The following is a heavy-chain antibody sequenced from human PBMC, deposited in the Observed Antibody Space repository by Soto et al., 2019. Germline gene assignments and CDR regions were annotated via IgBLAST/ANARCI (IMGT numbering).Heavy chain of an antibody. D-gene: IGHD3-3*01. V-gene: IGHV4-39*01. CDR1: GGSFSGYY. J-gene: IGHJ5*02. Sequence: PSETLSLTCAVYGGSFSGYYWGWIRQPPGKGLEWIGSIYYSGSTYYNPSLKSRVTISVDTSKNQFSLKLSSVTAADTAVYYCARHPYDFWSGYYTQNWFDPWGQGTLVTVSS. CDR2: IYYSGST. CDR3: ARHPYDFWSGYYTQNWFDP.